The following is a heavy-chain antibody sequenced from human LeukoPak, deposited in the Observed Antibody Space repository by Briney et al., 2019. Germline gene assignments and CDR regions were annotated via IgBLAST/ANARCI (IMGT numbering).Heavy chain of an antibody. J-gene: IGHJ4*02. CDR2: IYTSGST. CDR3: AKDSALLWFGAWD. Sequence: SQTLSLTCTVSGGSISSGSYYWSWIRQPAGKGLEWIGRIYTSGSTNYNPSLKSRVTISVDTSKNQFSLKLSSVTAADTAVYYCAKDSALLWFGAWDWGQGTLVTVSS. CDR1: GGSISSGSYY. V-gene: IGHV4-61*02. D-gene: IGHD3-10*01.